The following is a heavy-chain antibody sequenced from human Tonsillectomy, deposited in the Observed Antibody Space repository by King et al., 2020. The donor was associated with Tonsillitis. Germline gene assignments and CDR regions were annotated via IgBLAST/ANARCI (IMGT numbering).Heavy chain of an antibody. Sequence: VQLVESGGGLVQPGRSLRLSCAASGFTFSSYWMSWVRQAPGKGLEWVANIKKDGSEKYYVDSVKGRFTISRDNAKNSLYLQMNSLRAEDTAVYYCARELGIGVAFDIWGQGTMVTVSS. V-gene: IGHV3-7*03. CDR2: IKKDGSEK. D-gene: IGHD7-27*01. J-gene: IGHJ3*02. CDR3: ARELGIGVAFDI. CDR1: GFTFSSYW.